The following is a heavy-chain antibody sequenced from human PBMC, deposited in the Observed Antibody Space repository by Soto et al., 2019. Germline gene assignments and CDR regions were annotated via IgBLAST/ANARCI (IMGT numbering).Heavy chain of an antibody. V-gene: IGHV4-59*08. Sequence: QVQLQESGPGLAKPSEILSLTCTVSGGSMSNYYWSWIRQPPGKGLEWIGYIYYSGSTNYNPSLKSRVTISVDTSKNQFSLKLSSVTAADTAVYYCGRHVPARVGFDPWGQGTLVTVSS. CDR3: GRHVPARVGFDP. J-gene: IGHJ5*02. CDR1: GGSMSNYY. CDR2: IYYSGST.